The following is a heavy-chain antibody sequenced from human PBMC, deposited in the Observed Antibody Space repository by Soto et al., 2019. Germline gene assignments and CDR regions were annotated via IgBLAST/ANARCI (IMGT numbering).Heavy chain of an antibody. CDR1: GYTLTELS. CDR3: ATVRSGYSYGLSAYAI. J-gene: IGHJ3*02. V-gene: IGHV1-24*01. D-gene: IGHD5-18*01. Sequence: ASVKVSCKVSGYTLTELSMHWVRQAPGKGLEWMGGFDPEDGETIYAQKFQGRVTMTEDTSTDTAYMELSSLRSEDTAVYYCATVRSGYSYGLSAYAIWGQGTMVTVSS. CDR2: FDPEDGET.